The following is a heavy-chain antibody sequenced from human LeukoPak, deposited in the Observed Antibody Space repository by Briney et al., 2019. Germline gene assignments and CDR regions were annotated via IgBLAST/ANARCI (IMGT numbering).Heavy chain of an antibody. CDR3: ARHAKAYGSSCDY. J-gene: IGHJ4*02. V-gene: IGHV5-10-1*01. Sequence: GESLRISCKGSGYSFTTYWISWVRQMPGKGLEWMGRIDPSDSYTNYSPSFQGHVTISADKSFSTAYLQWTSLKASDPAMYYCARHAKAYGSSCDYWGQGTLVTVSS. CDR2: IDPSDSYT. D-gene: IGHD6-13*01. CDR1: GYSFTTYW.